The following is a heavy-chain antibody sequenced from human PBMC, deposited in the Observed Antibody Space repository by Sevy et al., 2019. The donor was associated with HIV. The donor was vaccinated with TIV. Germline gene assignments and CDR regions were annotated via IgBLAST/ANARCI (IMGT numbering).Heavy chain of an antibody. V-gene: IGHV2-5*01. J-gene: IGHJ4*02. CDR3: AHRPRYYGSGSYYNGPFDY. CDR1: GFSLSTSRVG. Sequence: YGPTLVNPTQTLTLTCTFSGFSLSTSRVGVGRNRQPPGKALEWLAFIYWNDDKRYSPSRKSRLTITKDTSKNQVVLTMTNMAPVDTATYYCAHRPRYYGSGSYYNGPFDYWGQGTLVTVSS. CDR2: IYWNDDK. D-gene: IGHD3-10*01.